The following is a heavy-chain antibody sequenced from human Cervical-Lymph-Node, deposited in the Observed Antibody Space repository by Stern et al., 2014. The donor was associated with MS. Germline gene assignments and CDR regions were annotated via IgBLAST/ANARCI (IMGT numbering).Heavy chain of an antibody. V-gene: IGHV1-2*06. Sequence: QVQLVQSGAEVRKPGASVKVSCKASGYTFTAYYMHWVRQAPGQGLEWMGRIKPNSGGTNYAQKFQGRVTMTRDTSISTAYMELSRLRSYDTAVYYCARDTPNDSSGYFSYWGQGTPVTVSS. CDR3: ARDTPNDSSGYFSY. CDR1: GYTFTAYY. CDR2: IKPNSGGT. J-gene: IGHJ4*02. D-gene: IGHD3-22*01.